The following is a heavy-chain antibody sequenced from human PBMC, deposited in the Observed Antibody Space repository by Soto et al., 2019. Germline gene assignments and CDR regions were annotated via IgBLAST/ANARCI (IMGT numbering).Heavy chain of an antibody. J-gene: IGHJ5*02. V-gene: IGHV3-23*01. CDR1: GFTFRNYA. Sequence: PGGSLRLSCAASGFTFRNYAMSWVRQAPGKGLEWVSVISVSGGSTYFADSVKGRFTISRDNSKNTLYLQMNSLRAEDTAIYYCAKDANYYGSGTWFDPWGQGTLVTVSS. D-gene: IGHD3-10*01. CDR2: ISVSGGST. CDR3: AKDANYYGSGTWFDP.